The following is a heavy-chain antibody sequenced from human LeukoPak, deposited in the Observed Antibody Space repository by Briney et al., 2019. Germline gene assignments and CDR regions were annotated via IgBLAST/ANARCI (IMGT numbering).Heavy chain of an antibody. J-gene: IGHJ5*02. D-gene: IGHD3-22*01. Sequence: SVKVSCKASGGTFRSYAISWVRQAPGQGLEWVGRIILILGIANYAKKFQGRGAITADKSTSTAYMELSSLRSEDTAVYYCARGDSITMINPPDWFDPWGQGTLVTVSS. CDR3: ARGDSITMINPPDWFDP. V-gene: IGHV1-69*04. CDR1: GGTFRSYA. CDR2: IILILGIA.